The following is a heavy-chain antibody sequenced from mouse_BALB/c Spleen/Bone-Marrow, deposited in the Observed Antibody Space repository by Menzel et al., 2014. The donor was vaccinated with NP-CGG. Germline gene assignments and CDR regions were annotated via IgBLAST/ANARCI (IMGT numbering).Heavy chain of an antibody. V-gene: IGHV2-9*02. CDR2: IWAGGST. CDR3: ARGSYYEGAMDY. J-gene: IGHJ4*01. CDR1: GFSLTSYG. Sequence: VQGVESGPGLVAPSQSLSITCTVSGFSLTSYGVHWVRRPPGKVLEWLGVIWAGGSTNYNSALVSRLSISKDNSKSQVFLKMNSLQTDDTAMYYCARGSYYEGAMDYWGQGTSVTVSS. D-gene: IGHD1-1*01.